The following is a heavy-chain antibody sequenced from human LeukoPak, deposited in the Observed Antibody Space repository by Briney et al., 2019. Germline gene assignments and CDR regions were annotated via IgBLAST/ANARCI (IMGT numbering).Heavy chain of an antibody. CDR2: VYYSGST. J-gene: IGHJ3*02. Sequence: SETLSLTCTVSGGSVSSHRYYWGWLRQPPGKGLEWIGSVYYSGSTYYNPSLKSRVTISVDTSKNQFSLKLSSVTAADTAVYYCARCASGTDYDFWSGYYIGAFDIWGQGTMVTVSS. CDR1: GGSVSSHRYY. D-gene: IGHD3-3*01. V-gene: IGHV4-39*01. CDR3: ARCASGTDYDFWSGYYIGAFDI.